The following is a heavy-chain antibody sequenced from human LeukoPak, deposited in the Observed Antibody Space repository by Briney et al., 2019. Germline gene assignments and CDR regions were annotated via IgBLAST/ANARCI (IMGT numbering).Heavy chain of an antibody. CDR2: ISPNSATI. Sequence: GGSLRLSCAASGFKFDDYAMHWVRQPPGRGLEWVSGISPNSATIGYADSVRGRFTISRDNSKNTLYLQMNSLRAEDTAVYYCAKAPAYYYDSSGYRNYWGQGTLVTVSS. J-gene: IGHJ4*02. CDR3: AKAPAYYYDSSGYRNY. V-gene: IGHV3-9*01. D-gene: IGHD3-22*01. CDR1: GFKFDDYA.